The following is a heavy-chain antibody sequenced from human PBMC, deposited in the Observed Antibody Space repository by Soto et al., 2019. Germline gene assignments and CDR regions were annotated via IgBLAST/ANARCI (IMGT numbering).Heavy chain of an antibody. CDR3: ARIYSYDKSGYRTFDY. D-gene: IGHD3-22*01. J-gene: IGHJ4*02. CDR1: GFTFSNYW. V-gene: IGHV3-7*05. Sequence: EVQMGESGGDLVQPGGSLRLSCTASGFTFSNYWMSWVRQAPGKGLDWVANIKEDGSEIYYVDSVKGRFTISRDNAKNSLYLQLTSLRAEDTAIYYCARIYSYDKSGYRTFDYWGPGTLVTVSP. CDR2: IKEDGSEI.